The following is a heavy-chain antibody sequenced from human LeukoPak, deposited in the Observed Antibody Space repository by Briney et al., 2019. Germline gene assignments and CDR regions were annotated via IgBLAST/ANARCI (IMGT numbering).Heavy chain of an antibody. CDR3: ARTGAVAGYYFDY. J-gene: IGHJ4*02. Sequence: SVKVSCKASGGTFSSYAISWVRQAPGQGLEWMGGIIPILGTANYAQKFQGRVTITADESTSTAYMELSSLRSEDTAVYYCARTGAVAGYYFDYWGQGTLVTVSS. D-gene: IGHD6-19*01. CDR2: IIPILGTA. CDR1: GGTFSSYA. V-gene: IGHV1-69*13.